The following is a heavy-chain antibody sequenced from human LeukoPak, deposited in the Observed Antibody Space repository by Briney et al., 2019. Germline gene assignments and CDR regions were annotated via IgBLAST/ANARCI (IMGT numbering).Heavy chain of an antibody. D-gene: IGHD6-13*01. J-gene: IGHJ6*02. Sequence: PGGSLRLSCAASGFTFSSYGMHWVRQAPGKGLEWVAFIRYDGSNKYYADSVKGRFTISRDNSKNTLYLQMNSLRAEDTAVYYCAKGLAAAAYYGMDVWGQGTTVTVSS. CDR2: IRYDGSNK. CDR3: AKGLAAAAYYGMDV. V-gene: IGHV3-30*02. CDR1: GFTFSSYG.